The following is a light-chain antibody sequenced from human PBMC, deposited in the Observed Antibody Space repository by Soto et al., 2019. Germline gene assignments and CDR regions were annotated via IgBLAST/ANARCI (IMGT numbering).Light chain of an antibody. J-gene: IGLJ2*01. CDR1: SSNIGANF. CDR2: NNH. CDR3: VTFDSSLNAVV. V-gene: IGLV1-51*01. Sequence: QSVLTQPPSVSAAPGQKVAISCSGGSSNIGANFVSWYQQFPGTAPKLLIFNNHERPSGIPDRFSGSKSGTSATLHITGLQTGDEADYYCVTFDSSLNAVVFGGGTKVTVL.